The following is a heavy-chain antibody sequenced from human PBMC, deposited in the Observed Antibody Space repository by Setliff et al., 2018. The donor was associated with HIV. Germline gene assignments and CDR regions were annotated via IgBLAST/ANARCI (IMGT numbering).Heavy chain of an antibody. V-gene: IGHV4-28*01. J-gene: IGHJ6*03. Sequence: SETLSLTCTVSGYSISSSNWWGWIRQTPGKGLEWIGYIDYSGSAYYNPSLESRVAMSVDTSKNQFSLKLTSVTAVDTAAYYCARSTVGIRGVVRGYYYYYMDVWGKGTTVTVSS. D-gene: IGHD3-10*01. CDR1: GYSISSSNW. CDR3: ARSTVGIRGVVRGYYYYYMDV. CDR2: IDYSGSA.